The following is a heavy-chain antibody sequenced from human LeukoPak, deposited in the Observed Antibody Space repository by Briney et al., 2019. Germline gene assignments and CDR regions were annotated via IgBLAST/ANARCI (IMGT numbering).Heavy chain of an antibody. Sequence: SETLSLTCAVYGGSFSGYYWSWIRQPPGKGLEWIGEINHSGSTNYNPSLKSRVTISVDTSKNQFSLKLSSVTAADTAVYYCARGGYSYGFSYDYWGQGTLVTVSS. V-gene: IGHV4-34*01. CDR3: ARGGYSYGFSYDY. CDR2: INHSGST. D-gene: IGHD5-18*01. CDR1: GGSFSGYY. J-gene: IGHJ4*02.